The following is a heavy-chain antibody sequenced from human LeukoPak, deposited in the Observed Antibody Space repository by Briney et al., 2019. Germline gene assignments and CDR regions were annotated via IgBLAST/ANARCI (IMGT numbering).Heavy chain of an antibody. CDR3: ARGENRWELLSAFDI. J-gene: IGHJ3*02. D-gene: IGHD1-26*01. V-gene: IGHV3-30*14. Sequence: GGSLRLSCAASGFTFSSYAMHWVRQVPGKGLEWVAVISYDGSNKYYADSVKGRFTISRDNSKNTLYLQMGSLRAEDMAVYYCARGENRWELLSAFDIWGQGTMVTVSS. CDR1: GFTFSSYA. CDR2: ISYDGSNK.